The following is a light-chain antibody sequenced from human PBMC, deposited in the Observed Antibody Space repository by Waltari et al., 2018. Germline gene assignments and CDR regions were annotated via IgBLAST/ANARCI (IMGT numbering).Light chain of an antibody. V-gene: IGKV1-9*01. CDR3: RQRNNYPIT. CDR2: TAS. CDR1: QGISTH. J-gene: IGKJ5*01. Sequence: DIQLTQSPSSLSASVGDRVIITCRASQGISTHLAWYQQKTGTAPKLLIYTASTLQSGVPSRFRASGSGTEFTLTISSLQPEDFAAYYSRQRNNYPITFGQGTRLEI.